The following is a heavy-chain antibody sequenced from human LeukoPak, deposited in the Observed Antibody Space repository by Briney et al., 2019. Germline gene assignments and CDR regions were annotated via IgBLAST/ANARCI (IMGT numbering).Heavy chain of an antibody. CDR3: ARDFPTMVRGENGEY. J-gene: IGHJ4*02. CDR2: MNFNSGNR. Sequence: ASVKVSCKASGYTFTSYDINWVRQATGQGLEWMGWMNFNSGNRGSAQKFQGRVTMTRNTSISTAYMELSRLRSDDTAVYYCARDFPTMVRGENGEYWGQGTLVTVSS. CDR1: GYTFTSYD. D-gene: IGHD3-10*01. V-gene: IGHV1-8*01.